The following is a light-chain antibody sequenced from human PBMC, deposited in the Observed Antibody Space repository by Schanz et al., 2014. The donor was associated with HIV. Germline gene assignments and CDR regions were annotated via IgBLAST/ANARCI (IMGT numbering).Light chain of an antibody. Sequence: QSVLTQPPSVSGAPGQRVTISCTGSSSNIGSVYDVPWYQQLPGTAPKHLIFANSDRPSGVPDRFSGSGSGTSASLAISGLQSEDEADYYCAGWDDSLKVWVFGGGTKLTVL. J-gene: IGLJ3*02. CDR2: ANS. CDR1: SSNIGSVYD. V-gene: IGLV1-40*01. CDR3: AGWDDSLKVWV.